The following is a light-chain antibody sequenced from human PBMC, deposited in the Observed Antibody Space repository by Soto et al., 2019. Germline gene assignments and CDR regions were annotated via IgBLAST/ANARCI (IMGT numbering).Light chain of an antibody. Sequence: QSVLTQPASVSGSPGQSITISCTETSSDVGDYNYVSWYQQHPGKAPKLMLFDVSNRPSGVSNRFSGSKSGNTASLTISGLQAEYEADYYCSSFTTSSSVVFGGGTKLTVL. CDR2: DVS. CDR3: SSFTTSSSVV. CDR1: SSDVGDYNY. J-gene: IGLJ2*01. V-gene: IGLV2-14*01.